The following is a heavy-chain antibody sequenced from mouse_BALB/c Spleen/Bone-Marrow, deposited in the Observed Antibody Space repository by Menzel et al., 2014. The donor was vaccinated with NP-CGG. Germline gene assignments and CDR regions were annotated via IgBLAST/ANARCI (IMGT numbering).Heavy chain of an antibody. V-gene: IGHV2-9*02. CDR2: IWADGST. CDR1: GFSLTSYG. D-gene: IGHD2-4*01. CDR3: ARDYDYVSWFAY. Sequence: VQVVESGPGLVAPSQSLSITCTVSGFSLTSYGLHWVRQPPGKGLEWLGVIWADGSTNYNSALMSRLSISKDNSKSQVFLKMNSLQTDDTAMYYCARDYDYVSWFAYWGQGTLVTVSA. J-gene: IGHJ3*01.